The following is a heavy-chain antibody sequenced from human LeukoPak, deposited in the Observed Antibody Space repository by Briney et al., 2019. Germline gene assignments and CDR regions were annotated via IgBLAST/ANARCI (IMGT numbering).Heavy chain of an antibody. D-gene: IGHD6-13*01. CDR1: GFTFSSYG. J-gene: IGHJ4*02. V-gene: IGHV3-30*18. Sequence: AGGSLRLSCAASGFTFSSYGMHWVRQAPGKGLEWVAVISYDGSNKYYADSVEGRFTISRDNSKNTLYLQMNSLRAEDTAVYYCAKGAIAAAGRGGDYWGQGTLVTVSS. CDR2: ISYDGSNK. CDR3: AKGAIAAAGRGGDY.